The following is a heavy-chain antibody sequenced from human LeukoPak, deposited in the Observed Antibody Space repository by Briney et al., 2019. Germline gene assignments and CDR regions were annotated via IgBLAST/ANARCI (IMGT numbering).Heavy chain of an antibody. CDR3: ARPPDNYYYYYMDV. CDR1: ESIVSSNY. Sequence: GGSLRLSCAGSESIVSSNYMAWVRQAPGKGLEWVSVIYGGGKTYYADSVKGRFTISRDNAKNSLYLQMNSLRAEDTAVYYCARPPDNYYYYYMDVWGKGTTVTVSS. CDR2: IYGGGKT. V-gene: IGHV3-66*04. J-gene: IGHJ6*03.